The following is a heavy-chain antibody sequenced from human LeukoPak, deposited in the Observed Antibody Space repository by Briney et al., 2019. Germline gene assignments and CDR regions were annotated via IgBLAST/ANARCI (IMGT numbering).Heavy chain of an antibody. CDR3: AKGHGSRTGDFEY. V-gene: IGHV3-43*02. Sequence: GGSLRLSCAASGFTFDDYAMHWVRQAPAMGLEWVSLISGDSDYTYYADSVKGRFTISRDNSKNSLYLQMNTLRTEDNALYYCAKGHGSRTGDFEYWGQGTLVTVSS. CDR2: ISGDSDYT. J-gene: IGHJ4*02. D-gene: IGHD3-10*01. CDR1: GFTFDDYA.